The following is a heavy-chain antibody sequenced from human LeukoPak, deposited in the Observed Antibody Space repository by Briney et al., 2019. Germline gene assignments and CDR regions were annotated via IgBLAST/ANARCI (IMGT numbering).Heavy chain of an antibody. J-gene: IGHJ3*02. CDR3: ARPRRGIAAAGIYAFDI. CDR1: GFTFSSYW. D-gene: IGHD6-13*01. V-gene: IGHV3-7*01. Sequence: GGSLRLSCAASGFTFSSYWMSWVRQAPGKGLEWVANIKQDGSEKYYVDSVKGRFTISRDNAKNSLYLQMNSLRAEDTAVYYCARPRRGIAAAGIYAFDIWGQGTMVTVSS. CDR2: IKQDGSEK.